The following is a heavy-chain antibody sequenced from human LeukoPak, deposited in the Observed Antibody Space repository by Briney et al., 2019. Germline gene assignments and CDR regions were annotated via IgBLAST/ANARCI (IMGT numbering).Heavy chain of an antibody. CDR2: ISTTGTTI. J-gene: IGHJ3*02. V-gene: IGHV3-48*03. D-gene: IGHD3-10*01. Sequence: GGSLRLSCAASGFTFSHYEMNWVRQAPGKGLEWVSYISTTGTTIFYADSVKGRFTISRDNAKNSLYLQVNSLRDEDTAVYYCARAGGLLWFGEVLESSDAFHIWGQGTMVTVSS. CDR1: GFTFSHYE. CDR3: ARAGGLLWFGEVLESSDAFHI.